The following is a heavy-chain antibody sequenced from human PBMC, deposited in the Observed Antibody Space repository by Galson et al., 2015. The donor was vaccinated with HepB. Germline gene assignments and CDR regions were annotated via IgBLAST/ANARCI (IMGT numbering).Heavy chain of an antibody. V-gene: IGHV1-58*01. CDR3: AAVPFGGVIPWYFDY. CDR2: IVVGSGNT. D-gene: IGHD3-16*02. CDR1: GFTFTSSA. Sequence: SVKVSCKASGFTFTSSAVQWVRQARGQRLEWIGWIVVGSGNTNYAQKFQERVTITRDMSTSTAYMGLSSLRSEDTAVYYCAAVPFGGVIPWYFDYWGQGTLVTVSS. J-gene: IGHJ4*02.